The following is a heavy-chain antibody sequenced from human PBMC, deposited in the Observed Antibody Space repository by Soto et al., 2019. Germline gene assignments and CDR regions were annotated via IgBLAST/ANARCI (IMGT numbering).Heavy chain of an antibody. D-gene: IGHD3-10*01. CDR1: GYSFTSYW. Sequence: GESLKISCKGSGYSFTSYWIGWVRQMPGKGLEWMGIIYPGDSDTRYSPSFQGQVTISANKSISTAYLQWSSLKASDTAMYYCAKQAIWFGELLGAFDIRGQGTMVTVPS. V-gene: IGHV5-51*01. CDR2: IYPGDSDT. CDR3: AKQAIWFGELLGAFDI. J-gene: IGHJ3*02.